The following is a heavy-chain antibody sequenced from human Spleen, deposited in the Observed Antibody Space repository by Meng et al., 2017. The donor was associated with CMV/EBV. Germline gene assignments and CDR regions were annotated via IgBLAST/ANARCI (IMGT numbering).Heavy chain of an antibody. CDR1: GFSFSDFS. D-gene: IGHD5-12*01. CDR2: ISGSGSAI. CDR3: AKDGGYYYFDF. Sequence: LSCDASGFSFSDFSMSWIRQAPGKGPEWISYISGSGSAIYYADSVKGRFTISRDNAKDSVHLQMNSLRAEDTAVYYCAKDGGYYYFDFWGQGSLVTVSS. J-gene: IGHJ4*02. V-gene: IGHV3-11*01.